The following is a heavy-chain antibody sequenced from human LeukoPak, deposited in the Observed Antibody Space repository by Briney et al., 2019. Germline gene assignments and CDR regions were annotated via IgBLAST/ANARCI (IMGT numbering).Heavy chain of an antibody. D-gene: IGHD3-22*01. CDR2: ISAYNGNT. V-gene: IGHV1-18*01. CDR3: ASNGNYYDSSGYYNN. J-gene: IGHJ4*02. CDR1: GYTFTSYG. Sequence: ASVKVSCKASGYTFTSYGISWVRQAPGQGLEWMGWISAYNGNTNYAQKFQGRVTITADESTSTAYMELSSLRSEDTAVYYCASNGNYYDSSGYYNNWGQGTLVTVSS.